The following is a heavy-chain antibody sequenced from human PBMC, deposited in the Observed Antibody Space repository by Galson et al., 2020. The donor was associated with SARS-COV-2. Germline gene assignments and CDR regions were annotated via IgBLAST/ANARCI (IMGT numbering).Heavy chain of an antibody. CDR2: ISGSGGST. CDR1: GFTFSSYA. Sequence: TGGSLRLSCAASGFTFSSYAMSWVRQAPGKGLEWVSAISGSGGSTYYADSVKGRFTISRDNSKNTLYLQMNSLRAEDTAVYYCAKVDSSGSAFDIWGQGTMVTVSS. CDR3: AKVDSSGSAFDI. J-gene: IGHJ3*02. V-gene: IGHV3-23*01. D-gene: IGHD3-10*01.